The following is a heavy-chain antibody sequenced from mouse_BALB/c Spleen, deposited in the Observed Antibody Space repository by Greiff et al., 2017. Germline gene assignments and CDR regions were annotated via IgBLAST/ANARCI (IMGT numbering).Heavy chain of an antibody. CDR1: GFTFSSYA. CDR2: ISSGGST. J-gene: IGHJ2*01. CDR3: ARDGYYEYFDY. Sequence: EVQGVESGGGLVKPGGSLKLSCAASGFTFSSYAMSWVRQTPEKRLEWVASISSGGSTYYPDSVKGRFTISRDNARNILYLQMSSLRSEDTAMYYCARDGYYEYFDYWGQGTTLTVSS. V-gene: IGHV5-6-5*01. D-gene: IGHD2-3*01.